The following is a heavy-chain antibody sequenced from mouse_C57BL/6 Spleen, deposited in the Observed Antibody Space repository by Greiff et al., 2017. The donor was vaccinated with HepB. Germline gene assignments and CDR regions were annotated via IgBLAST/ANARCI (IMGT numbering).Heavy chain of an antibody. Sequence: VQLQQSGAELVKPGASVKISCKASGYAFSSYWMNWVKQRPGKGLEWIGQIYPGDGDSNYNGKFKGKATLTADKSSSTAYMQLSSLTSEDSAVYFCARWEGNYPFDYWGQGTTLTVSS. V-gene: IGHV1-80*01. CDR2: IYPGDGDS. D-gene: IGHD2-1*01. CDR1: GYAFSSYW. CDR3: ARWEGNYPFDY. J-gene: IGHJ2*01.